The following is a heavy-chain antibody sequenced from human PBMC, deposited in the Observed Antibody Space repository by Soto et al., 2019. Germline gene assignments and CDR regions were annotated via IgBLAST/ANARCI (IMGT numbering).Heavy chain of an antibody. CDR2: IDYSGST. V-gene: IGHV4-31*03. J-gene: IGHJ4*02. CDR1: GGSISSGGYY. D-gene: IGHD3-10*01. Sequence: QVQLQESGPGLVKPSQTLSLTCTVSGGSISSGGYYWSWICQHPGKGLEWIGNIDYSGSTYYNPSLRRRVSVSVDTSKNQFSLKLSSVTAADTAVYYCARVNYSGSGGYSTWFDYWGQGTLVTVSS. CDR3: ARVNYSGSGGYSTWFDY.